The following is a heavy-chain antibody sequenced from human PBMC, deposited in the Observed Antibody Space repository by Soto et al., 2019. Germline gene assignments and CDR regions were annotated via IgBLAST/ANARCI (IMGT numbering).Heavy chain of an antibody. CDR3: ERNGGVVVPAAIGANWFDT. CDR2: IYYSGST. D-gene: IGHD2-2*01. CDR1: GGSISSSSYY. Sequence: PSETLSLTCTVSGGSISSSSYYWGWIRQPPGKGLEWIGSIYYSGSTYYNPSLKSRVTISVDTSKNQFSLKLSSVTAADTAVYYCERNGGVVVPAAIGANWFDTWGQGTLVTVSS. V-gene: IGHV4-39*01. J-gene: IGHJ5*02.